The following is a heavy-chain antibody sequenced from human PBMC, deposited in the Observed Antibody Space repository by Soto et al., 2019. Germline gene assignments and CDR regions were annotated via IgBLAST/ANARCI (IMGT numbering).Heavy chain of an antibody. D-gene: IGHD3-3*01. J-gene: IGHJ4*02. CDR2: ISGSGGST. V-gene: IGHV3-23*01. CDR3: AKGYDFWSGYYSYYFDY. CDR1: GFTFSSYA. Sequence: GGSLRLSCAASGFTFSSYAMSWVRQAPGKGLEWVSAISGSGGSTYYADSVKGRFTISRDNSKNTLYLQMNSLRAEDTAVYYCAKGYDFWSGYYSYYFDYWGQGTLVTVSS.